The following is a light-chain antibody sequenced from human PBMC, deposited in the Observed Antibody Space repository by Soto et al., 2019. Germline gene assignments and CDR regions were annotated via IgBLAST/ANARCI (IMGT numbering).Light chain of an antibody. CDR2: EVT. CDR1: SGDIGSYNR. J-gene: IGLJ1*01. V-gene: IGLV2-14*01. CDR3: NSYTNINTRACV. Sequence: QSALTQPASVSGSPGQSITISCTGTSGDIGSYNRVSWYQQHPGKAPKLIIYEVTDRPSGVSNRFSGSKSDNTASLTISGLQAEDEAEYYCNSYTNINTRACVFGTGTKLTVL.